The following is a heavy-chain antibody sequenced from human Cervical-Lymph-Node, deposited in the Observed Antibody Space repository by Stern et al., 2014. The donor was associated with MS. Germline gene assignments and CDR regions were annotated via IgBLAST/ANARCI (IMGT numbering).Heavy chain of an antibody. CDR2: ISTDTGGA. V-gene: IGHV1-2*02. Sequence: QLVQSGAEVKKPWASVKVSCKASGYSFTAYFIHWVRQAPGQGLEWMGWISTDTGGANYAQRFQGRVTMTRDTSISTTYMELSRLRSDDTAVYYCARDRGSHSDYWGQGTLVTVSS. D-gene: IGHD1-26*01. CDR1: GYSFTAYF. CDR3: ARDRGSHSDY. J-gene: IGHJ4*02.